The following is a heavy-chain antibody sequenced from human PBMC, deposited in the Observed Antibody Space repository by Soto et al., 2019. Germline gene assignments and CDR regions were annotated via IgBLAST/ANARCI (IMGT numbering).Heavy chain of an antibody. D-gene: IGHD2-8*01. V-gene: IGHV3-11*06. CDR1: GFTFSDYY. CDR2: ISSSSSYT. J-gene: IGHJ5*02. CDR3: ARDRLVVYATGNNWFDP. Sequence: PGGSLRLSCAASGFTFSDYYMSWIRQAPGKGLEWVSYISSSSSYTTYAAPVQGRFTISRDNAKNSLYLQMKSLRAEDTAVYYCARDRLVVYATGNNWFDPWGQGILVTVSS.